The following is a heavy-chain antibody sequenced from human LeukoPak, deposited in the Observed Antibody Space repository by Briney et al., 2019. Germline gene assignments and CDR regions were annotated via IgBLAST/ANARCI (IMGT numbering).Heavy chain of an antibody. Sequence: PGGSLRLSCAASGFTLSSYAMSRVRQAPGKGLEWVSAISGSGGSTYYADSVKGRFTISRDNSKNTLYLQMNSLRAEDTAVYYCAKEYSYDGFREFYYYYYGMDVWGQGTTVTVSS. CDR2: ISGSGGST. D-gene: IGHD5-18*01. CDR1: GFTLSSYA. CDR3: AKEYSYDGFREFYYYYYGMDV. V-gene: IGHV3-23*01. J-gene: IGHJ6*02.